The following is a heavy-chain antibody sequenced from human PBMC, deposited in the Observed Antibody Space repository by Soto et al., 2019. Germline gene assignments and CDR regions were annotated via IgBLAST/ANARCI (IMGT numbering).Heavy chain of an antibody. CDR1: GYTFTSYG. CDR3: ARDLLIFCSGLCLDDY. Sequence: QVQLVQSGAEVKKPGASVKVSCKASGYTFTSYGISWVRQAPGQGLEWMGWISAYNGNTNYAQKLRGRVTMTTDTSTSTAYMELRSLRSDDTAVYYCARDLLIFCSGLCLDDYWGQGTLVTVSS. CDR2: ISAYNGNT. D-gene: IGHD3-9*01. J-gene: IGHJ4*02. V-gene: IGHV1-18*01.